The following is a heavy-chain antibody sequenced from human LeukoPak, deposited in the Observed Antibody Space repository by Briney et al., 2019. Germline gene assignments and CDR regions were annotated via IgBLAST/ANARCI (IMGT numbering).Heavy chain of an antibody. CDR2: INHSGST. CDR3: ARVGSGYDWDN. V-gene: IGHV4-34*01. J-gene: IGHJ4*02. Sequence: KPSETLSLTCAVYGGSFSGYYWSWIRQPPGKGLEWIGEINHSGSTNYNPSLKSRVTISVDTSKNQFSLRLTSVTAADAAVYYCARVGSGYDWDNWGQGTLVTVSS. CDR1: GGSFSGYY. D-gene: IGHD5-12*01.